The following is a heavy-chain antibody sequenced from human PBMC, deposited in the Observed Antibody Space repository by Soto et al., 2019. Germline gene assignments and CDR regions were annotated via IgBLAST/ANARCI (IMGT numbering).Heavy chain of an antibody. Sequence: GGSLRLSCSASGFTFSNYAIHWFRQAPGKGLEWVAVISFDGTNNYYADSVKGRFTISRDNSKNTLYLQMNSLRTEDTAVYYCARDSARSIVSTTTPFFDYWGQGTLVTVSS. CDR2: ISFDGTNN. D-gene: IGHD5-12*01. V-gene: IGHV3-30-3*01. CDR1: GFTFSNYA. CDR3: ARDSARSIVSTTTPFFDY. J-gene: IGHJ4*02.